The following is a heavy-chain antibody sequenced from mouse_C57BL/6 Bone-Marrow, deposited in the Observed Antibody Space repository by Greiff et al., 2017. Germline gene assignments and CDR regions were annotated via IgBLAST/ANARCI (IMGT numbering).Heavy chain of an antibody. V-gene: IGHV1-50*01. CDR2: IDPSDSYT. J-gene: IGHJ1*03. Sequence: VQLQQSGAELVKPGASVKLSCKASGYTFTSYWMQWVKQRPGQGLEWIGEIDPSDSYTNYNQKFKGKATLTVDTSSSTAYMQLSSLTSEDSAVYYCARGTTAKGSSYYWYFDVWGTGTTGTVSS. D-gene: IGHD1-1*01. CDR1: GYTFTSYW. CDR3: ARGTTAKGSSYYWYFDV.